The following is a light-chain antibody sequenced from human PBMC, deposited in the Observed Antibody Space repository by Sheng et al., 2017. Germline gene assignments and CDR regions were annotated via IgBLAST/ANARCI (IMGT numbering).Light chain of an antibody. J-gene: IGKJ1*01. Sequence: DIQMTQSPSSLSASVGDRVTITCRASQSISSYLNWYQQKPGKAPKLLIYDASNLETGVPSRFSGSGSGTDFTFTISSLQPEDIATYYCQQYNSFPWTFGLGTKVEIK. CDR1: QSISSY. V-gene: IGKV1-33*01. CDR2: DAS. CDR3: QQYNSFPWT.